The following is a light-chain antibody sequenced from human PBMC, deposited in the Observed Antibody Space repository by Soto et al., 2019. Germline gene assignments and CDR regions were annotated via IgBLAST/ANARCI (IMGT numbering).Light chain of an antibody. Sequence: QSVLTQPPSVSGSPGQSVTISCTGTSSDVGSYNRVSWYQQPPGTAPKLMIYEVTNRPSGVPDRFSGSKSGNTASLTISGLQAEDEADYYCSSYTRSSTYVFGTGTKV. CDR2: EVT. CDR1: SSDVGSYNR. V-gene: IGLV2-18*02. CDR3: SSYTRSSTYV. J-gene: IGLJ1*01.